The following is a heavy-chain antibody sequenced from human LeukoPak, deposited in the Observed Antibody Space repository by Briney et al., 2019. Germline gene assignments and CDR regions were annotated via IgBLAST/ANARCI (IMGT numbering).Heavy chain of an antibody. D-gene: IGHD4-23*01. V-gene: IGHV3-74*01. Sequence: PGGSLRLSCAASGFTFSSYWMHWVRQAPGKGLVWVSRINSDGSDRGYADSVKGRFTISRDNAKNTLYLQMNSLRADDTAVYYCARVTMVVTPLLDYWGQGALVTVSS. CDR3: ARVTMVVTPLLDY. CDR1: GFTFSSYW. J-gene: IGHJ4*02. CDR2: INSDGSDR.